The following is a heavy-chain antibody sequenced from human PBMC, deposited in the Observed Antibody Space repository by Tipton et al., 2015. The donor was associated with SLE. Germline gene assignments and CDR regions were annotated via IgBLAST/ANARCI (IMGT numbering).Heavy chain of an antibody. D-gene: IGHD7-27*01. V-gene: IGHV4-39*07. J-gene: IGHJ4*02. CDR1: GGSISSSPYY. CDR2: IYYTGST. Sequence: TLSLTCIVSGGSISSSPYYWGWIRQPPGKGLEWIGSIYYTGSTYYSTSLKSRVTIAVDTSKTHFSLRLNSVTAADTAVYYCARGGLGSNLRGSIYLGYWGQGTLVTVSS. CDR3: ARGGLGSNLRGSIYLGY.